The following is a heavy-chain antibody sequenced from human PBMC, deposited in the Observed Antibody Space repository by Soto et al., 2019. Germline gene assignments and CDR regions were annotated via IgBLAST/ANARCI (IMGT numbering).Heavy chain of an antibody. Sequence: PGGSLRLSCAASGFTFSDYVMHWVRQAPGKGLEWVAVTSYDGSNKYYADSVKGRFTISRDNSKNTPYLQMNSLRPEDTAVYYCARGTLSILEWLFNGLDVWGQGTTVTVSS. J-gene: IGHJ6*02. D-gene: IGHD3-3*01. V-gene: IGHV3-30-3*01. CDR2: TSYDGSNK. CDR1: GFTFSDYV. CDR3: ARGTLSILEWLFNGLDV.